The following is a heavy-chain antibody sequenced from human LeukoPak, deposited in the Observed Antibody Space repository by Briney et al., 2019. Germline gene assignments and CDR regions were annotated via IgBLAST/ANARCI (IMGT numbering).Heavy chain of an antibody. CDR1: GGSFSGYY. CDR2: INHSGST. Sequence: SETLSLTCAVYGGSFSGYYWSWIRQPPGKGLEWIGEINHSGSTNYNPSLKSRVTISVDTSKNQFSLKLSSVTAADTAMYYCAKRSADMTRKGKHFDCWGQGTLVTVSS. D-gene: IGHD4-11*01. V-gene: IGHV4-34*01. J-gene: IGHJ4*02. CDR3: AKRSADMTRKGKHFDC.